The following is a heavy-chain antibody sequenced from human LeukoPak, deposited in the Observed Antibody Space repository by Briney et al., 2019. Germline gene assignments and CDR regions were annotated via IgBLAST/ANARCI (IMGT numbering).Heavy chain of an antibody. CDR1: GYTFTSFY. CDR3: ASIDGYDSSGYSIDY. D-gene: IGHD3-22*01. V-gene: IGHV1-8*01. CDR2: MNPNSGNT. J-gene: IGHJ4*02. Sequence: ASVKVSCKASGYTFTSFYMQWVRQAPGQGLEWMGWMNPNSGNTGYAQKFQGRVTMTRNTSISTAYMELSSLRSEDTAVYYCASIDGYDSSGYSIDYWGQGTLVTVSS.